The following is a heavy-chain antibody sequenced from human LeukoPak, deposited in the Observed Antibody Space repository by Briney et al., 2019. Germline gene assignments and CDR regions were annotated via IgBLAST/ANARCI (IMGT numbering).Heavy chain of an antibody. CDR3: ARDLIAAAGTTWFDP. J-gene: IGHJ5*02. CDR2: INASGGST. CDR1: GYRFTSYC. D-gene: IGHD6-13*01. Sequence: ASVKVSCKASGYRFTSYCMHWVRQAPGQGLEWMGIINASGGSTTYAQKFQGRVTMTRDTSTSTVYMELSSLRSEDTAVYYCARDLIAAAGTTWFDPWGQGTLVTASS. V-gene: IGHV1-46*01.